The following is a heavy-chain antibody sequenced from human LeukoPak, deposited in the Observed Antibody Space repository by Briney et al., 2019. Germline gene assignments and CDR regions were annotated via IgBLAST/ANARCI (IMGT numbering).Heavy chain of an antibody. CDR3: AKEGSGWYYLDY. CDR2: IGSDGSKE. V-gene: IGHV3-30*02. CDR1: GFSFASYD. D-gene: IGHD6-19*01. Sequence: GGSLRLSCVASGFSFASYDIHWVRQAPGKGLEWVTFIGSDGSKEYYADSVKGRFTISRDNSMNTVNVQMNSLRPEDTAVYYCAKEGSGWYYLDYWGQGTVVTVSA. J-gene: IGHJ4*02.